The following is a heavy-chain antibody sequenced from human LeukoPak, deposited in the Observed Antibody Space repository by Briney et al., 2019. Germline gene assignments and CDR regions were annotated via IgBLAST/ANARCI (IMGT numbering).Heavy chain of an antibody. CDR2: ISGSGGGT. V-gene: IGHV3-23*01. D-gene: IGHD4-17*01. Sequence: GGSLRLSCAASGFTFSSYGMSWVRQAPGKGLEWVSAISGSGGGTYYADSVKGRFTISRDNSKNTLYLQMNSLRAEDTAVYYCAKAANDYGDPGALDYWGQGTLVTVSS. CDR3: AKAANDYGDPGALDY. CDR1: GFTFSSYG. J-gene: IGHJ4*02.